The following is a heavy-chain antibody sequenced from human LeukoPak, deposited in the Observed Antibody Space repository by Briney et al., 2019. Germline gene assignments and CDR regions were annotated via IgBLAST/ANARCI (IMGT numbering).Heavy chain of an antibody. CDR2: IYSGGST. CDR3: ATYNSINGREFQH. CDR1: GFTVSNNY. Sequence: QPGGSLRLSCAASGFTVSNNYMSWVRQAPGKGLEWVSLIYSGGSTSYADSVKGRFTISRDNAKNSLYLQMNSLRVEDTAIYYCATYNSINGREFQHWGQGTLVTVSS. D-gene: IGHD2-8*01. J-gene: IGHJ1*01. V-gene: IGHV3-66*01.